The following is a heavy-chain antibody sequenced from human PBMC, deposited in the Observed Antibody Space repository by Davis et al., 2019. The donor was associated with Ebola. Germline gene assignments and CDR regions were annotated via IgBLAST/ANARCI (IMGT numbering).Heavy chain of an antibody. V-gene: IGHV4-59*08. CDR1: GGSISSYY. CDR2: IYYSGST. D-gene: IGHD3-3*01. J-gene: IGHJ4*02. CDR3: ARLYDFWSGLD. Sequence: PSETLSLTCTVSGGSISSYYWSWIRQPPGKGLEWIGYIYYSGSTNYNPSLKSRVTISVDTSKNQFSLKLSSVTAADTAVYYCARLYDFWSGLDWGQGTLVTVSS.